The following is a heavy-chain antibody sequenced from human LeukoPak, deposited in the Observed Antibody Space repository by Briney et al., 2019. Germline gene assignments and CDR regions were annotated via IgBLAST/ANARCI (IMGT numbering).Heavy chain of an antibody. D-gene: IGHD3-10*01. CDR2: ISGSSGYT. Sequence: GGSLRLSCAASGFMFNSYAMSWVRQAPGKGLEWVSLISGSSGYTNYADSVKGRFIISRDNSKNTPYLQMNYLRAEDTAVFYCAKDRYGSGSFFGDWGQGTLVTVSS. V-gene: IGHV3-23*01. CDR1: GFMFNSYA. J-gene: IGHJ4*02. CDR3: AKDRYGSGSFFGD.